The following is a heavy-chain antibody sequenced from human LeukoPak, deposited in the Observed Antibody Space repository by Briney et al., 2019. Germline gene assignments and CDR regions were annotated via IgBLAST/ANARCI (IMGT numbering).Heavy chain of an antibody. CDR2: ITPIFDTA. D-gene: IGHD3-22*01. CDR3: VRDYDTSGPQKTDFDF. J-gene: IGHJ4*02. V-gene: IGHV1-69*06. CDR1: GGTFISYA. Sequence: SVKVSCKASGGTFISYALSWVRQAPGRGIEWMGRITPIFDTADYTQKFQGRLTFTVDKSTGTAFMELSSLRSEDSATYYCVRDYDTSGPQKTDFDFCGQGTLVTVSS.